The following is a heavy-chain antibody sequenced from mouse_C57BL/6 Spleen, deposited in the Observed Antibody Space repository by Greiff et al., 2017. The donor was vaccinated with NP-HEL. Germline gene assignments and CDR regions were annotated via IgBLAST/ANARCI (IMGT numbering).Heavy chain of an antibody. Sequence: QVQLQQSGPELVKPGASVKISCKASGYTFTDYYINWVKQRPGQGLEWIGWIFPGSGSTYYNEKFKGKATLTVDKSSSTAYMLLSSLTSEDSAVYFCARGGITTVVADAMDYWGQGTSVTVSS. V-gene: IGHV1-75*01. CDR1: GYTFTDYY. D-gene: IGHD1-1*01. CDR2: IFPGSGST. J-gene: IGHJ4*01. CDR3: ARGGITTVVADAMDY.